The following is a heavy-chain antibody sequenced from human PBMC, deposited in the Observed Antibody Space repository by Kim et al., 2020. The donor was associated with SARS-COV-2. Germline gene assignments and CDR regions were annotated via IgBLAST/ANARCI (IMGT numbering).Heavy chain of an antibody. J-gene: IGHJ5*02. Sequence: GESLKISCKGSGYSFTSYWISWVRQMPGKGLEWMGRIDPSDSYTNYSPSFQGHVTISADKSISTAYLQWSSLKASDTAMYYCARRLRGSFTDNWFDPWGQGTLVTVSS. CDR2: IDPSDSYT. CDR3: ARRLRGSFTDNWFDP. V-gene: IGHV5-10-1*01. D-gene: IGHD1-26*01. CDR1: GYSFTSYW.